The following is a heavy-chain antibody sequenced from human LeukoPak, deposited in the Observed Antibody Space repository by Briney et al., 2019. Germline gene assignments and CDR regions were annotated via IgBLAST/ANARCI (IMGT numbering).Heavy chain of an antibody. CDR3: ARVGAGQQLDY. J-gene: IGHJ4*02. V-gene: IGHV4-34*01. D-gene: IGHD6-13*01. Sequence: SETLSLTCAVYGGSFSGYYWSWIRQPPGKGLEWIGEINHSGSTNYNPSLKSRVTISVDTSKNQFSLKLSSVTAADTAVYYCARVGAGQQLDYWGQGALVTVSP. CDR1: GGSFSGYY. CDR2: INHSGST.